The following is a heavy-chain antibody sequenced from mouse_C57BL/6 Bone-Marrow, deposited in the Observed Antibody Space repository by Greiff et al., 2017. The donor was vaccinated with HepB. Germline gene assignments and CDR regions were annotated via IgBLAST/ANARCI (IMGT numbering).Heavy chain of an antibody. V-gene: IGHV1-26*01. D-gene: IGHD2-3*01. CDR3: ARGWSLRRLPWYFEV. CDR1: GYTFTDYY. CDR2: INPNNGGT. J-gene: IGHJ1*03. Sequence: VQLQQSGPELVKPGASVKISCKASGYTFTDYYMNWVKQSHGKSLEWIGDINPNNGGTSYNQKFKGKATLTVDKSSSTAYMELRSLTSEDSAVYYCARGWSLRRLPWYFEVWGTGTTVTVSS.